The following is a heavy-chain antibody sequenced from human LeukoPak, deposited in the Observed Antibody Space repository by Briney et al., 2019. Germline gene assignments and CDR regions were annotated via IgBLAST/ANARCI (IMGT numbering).Heavy chain of an antibody. CDR3: ARVERRRSSPYMRENWFDP. CDR2: IKQDGSEK. Sequence: PGGSLRLSCAASGFTFSSYWMSWVGPAPGKGVEGVANIKQDGSEKYYVDSVKGQFTISRDNAKNSVYLQMNSLRAEDTAVYYCARVERRRSSPYMRENWFDPWGQGTLVTVSS. J-gene: IGHJ5*02. D-gene: IGHD1-1*01. V-gene: IGHV3-7*01. CDR1: GFTFSSYW.